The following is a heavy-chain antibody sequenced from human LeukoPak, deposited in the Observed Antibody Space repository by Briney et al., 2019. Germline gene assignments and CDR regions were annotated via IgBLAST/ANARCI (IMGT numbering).Heavy chain of an antibody. CDR1: GFTFSSYG. Sequence: GGSLRLSCAASGFTFSSYGMHWVRQAPGKGLEWVAFIRYDGSNKFYADSVKGRFTISRDNSKNTLYLQMNSLRAEDTAVYYCARATPITMIAVVITTPGYWGQGTLVTVSS. V-gene: IGHV3-30*02. CDR2: IRYDGSNK. CDR3: ARATPITMIAVVITTPGY. J-gene: IGHJ4*02. D-gene: IGHD3-22*01.